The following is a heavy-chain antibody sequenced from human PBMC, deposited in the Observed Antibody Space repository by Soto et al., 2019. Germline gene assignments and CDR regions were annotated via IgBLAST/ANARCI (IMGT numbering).Heavy chain of an antibody. V-gene: IGHV3-48*04. D-gene: IGHD6-6*01. J-gene: IGHJ4*02. CDR3: ASGGSSLNFDS. Sequence: PGGSLRLSCAASGFTFSSYSMNWVRQAPGKGLEWVSYISSSSSTIYYADSVKGRFTISRDNAKNTLYLQMNSLRAEDTDVYYCASGGSSLNFDSWGQGTLVTVSS. CDR2: ISSSSSTI. CDR1: GFTFSSYS.